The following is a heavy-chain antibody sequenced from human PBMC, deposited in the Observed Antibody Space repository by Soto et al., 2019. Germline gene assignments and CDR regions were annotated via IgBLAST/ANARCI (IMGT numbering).Heavy chain of an antibody. CDR2: IDPSDSYT. J-gene: IGHJ6*02. D-gene: IGHD2-15*01. CDR1: GYSFTSYW. V-gene: IGHV5-10-1*01. CDR3: ARDSPGSSEYYYSGMDV. Sequence: GESLKISCKGSGYSFTSYWISWVRQMPGKGLEWMGRIDPSDSYTNYSPSFQGHVTISADKSISTAYLQWSSLKASDTAMYYCARDSPGSSEYYYSGMDVWGQGTTVTVSS.